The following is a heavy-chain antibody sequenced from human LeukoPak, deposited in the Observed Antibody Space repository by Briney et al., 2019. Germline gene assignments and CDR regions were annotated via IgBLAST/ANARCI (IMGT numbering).Heavy chain of an antibody. D-gene: IGHD6-13*01. Sequence: ASVKVSCKVSGYTLTELSMHWVRQAPGKGLEWMGGSDPEDGETIYAQKFQGRVTMTEDTSTDTAYMELSSLRSEDTAVYYCATIGYSSSLYYFDYWGQGTLVTVSS. CDR1: GYTLTELS. V-gene: IGHV1-24*01. J-gene: IGHJ4*02. CDR3: ATIGYSSSLYYFDY. CDR2: SDPEDGET.